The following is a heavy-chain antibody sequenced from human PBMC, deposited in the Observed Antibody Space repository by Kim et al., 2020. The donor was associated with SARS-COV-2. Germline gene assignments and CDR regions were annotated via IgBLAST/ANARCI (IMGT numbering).Heavy chain of an antibody. D-gene: IGHD1-26*01. Sequence: ADPVEGRLTISRDNSKNTLYLQMNSLRAEDTAVYYCARGTWDRVYYGMDVWGQGTTVTVSS. V-gene: IGHV3-30*01. J-gene: IGHJ6*02. CDR3: ARGTWDRVYYGMDV.